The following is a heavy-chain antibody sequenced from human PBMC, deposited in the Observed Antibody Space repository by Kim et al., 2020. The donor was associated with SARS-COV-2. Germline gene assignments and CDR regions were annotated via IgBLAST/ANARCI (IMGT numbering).Heavy chain of an antibody. CDR1: GFSLSTSGMC. Sequence: SGPTLVNPTQTLTLTCTFSGFSLSTSGMCVSWIRQPPGKALEWLALIDWDDDKYYSTSLKTRLTISKDTSKNQVVLTMTNMDPVDTATYYCALTTLMVRGANSPYDYGMDVWGQGTTVTVSS. J-gene: IGHJ6*02. D-gene: IGHD3-10*01. CDR2: IDWDDDK. CDR3: ALTTLMVRGANSPYDYGMDV. V-gene: IGHV2-70*01.